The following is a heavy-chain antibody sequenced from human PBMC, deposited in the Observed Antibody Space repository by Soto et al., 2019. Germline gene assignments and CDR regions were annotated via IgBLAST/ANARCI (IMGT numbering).Heavy chain of an antibody. J-gene: IGHJ5*02. D-gene: IGHD3-16*01. CDR1: GGIFSNYG. V-gene: IGHV1-69*13. CDR2: IIPLFGKP. CDR3: ALFESDDDVWGSFRS. Sequence: SVKVSCKASGGIFSNYGFSWVRQAPGQGLEWMGGIIPLFGKPSYAQKFQGRLIISADASTNRAYLDLYGLTTEDAGIYYCALFESDDDVWGSFRSWGQGTPVTVSS.